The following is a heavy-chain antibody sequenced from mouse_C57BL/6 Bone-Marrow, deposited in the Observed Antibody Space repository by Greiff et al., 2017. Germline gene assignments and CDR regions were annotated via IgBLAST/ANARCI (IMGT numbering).Heavy chain of an antibody. CDR2: IDPANGNT. J-gene: IGHJ4*01. D-gene: IGHD1-1*01. Sequence: EVQLQQPVAELVRPGASVKLSCTASGFNITNTYMPWVKQRPEQGLEWIGRIDPANGNTKYAPKFQGKATIAADTSSNTAYLQLSSLTSEDTTIYYCARCSFYYAMDYWGQGTSVTVSS. CDR3: ARCSFYYAMDY. CDR1: GFNITNTY. V-gene: IGHV14-3*01.